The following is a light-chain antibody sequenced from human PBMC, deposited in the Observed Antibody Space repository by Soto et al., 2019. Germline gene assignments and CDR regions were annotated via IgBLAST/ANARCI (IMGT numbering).Light chain of an antibody. CDR3: LQDYNYPRT. CDR1: QSISSY. Sequence: IHMTQSPSSLSASVGYIFTITCRASQSISSYLNWYQQKQGKAPKLLIYAASSLQSGVPSRFRGSGSGTDFTLTISSMQTEDFETYYCLQDYNYPRTFGQGTKVDIK. J-gene: IGKJ1*01. V-gene: IGKV1-6*01. CDR2: AAS.